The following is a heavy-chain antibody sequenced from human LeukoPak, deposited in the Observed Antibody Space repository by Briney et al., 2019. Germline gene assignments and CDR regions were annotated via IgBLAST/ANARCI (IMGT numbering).Heavy chain of an antibody. J-gene: IGHJ4*02. CDR1: GYTFTSYD. CDR3: ARDKQQLDYFDY. CDR2: MNPNSGNT. Sequence: ASVTVSCKASGYTFTSYDINWVRQATGQGLEWMGWMNPNSGNTGYAQKFQGRVTMTRNTSISTAYMELSSLRSEDTAVYYCARDKQQLDYFDYWGQGTLVTVSS. V-gene: IGHV1-8*01. D-gene: IGHD6-13*01.